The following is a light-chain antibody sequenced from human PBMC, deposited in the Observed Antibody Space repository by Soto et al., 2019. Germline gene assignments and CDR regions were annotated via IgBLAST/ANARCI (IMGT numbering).Light chain of an antibody. V-gene: IGLV1-40*01. J-gene: IGLJ2*01. CDR2: GNS. CDR1: SSNIGAGYD. Sequence: QLVLTQPPSVSGAPGQRVTISCTGSSSNIGAGYDVHWYQQLPGTAPKLLIYGNSNRPSGVPDRFSGSKSGTSASLAITGLQAEDEADYYCQSYDSSLLHVVFGGGTKLTVL. CDR3: QSYDSSLLHVV.